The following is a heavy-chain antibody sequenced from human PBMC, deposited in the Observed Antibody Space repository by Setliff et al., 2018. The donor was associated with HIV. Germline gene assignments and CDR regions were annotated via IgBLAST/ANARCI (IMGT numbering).Heavy chain of an antibody. Sequence: ASVKVSCKASGYTFTSYGISWVRQAPGQGLEWMGWIIAYNGNTNYAQKLQGRVTMTTDTSTSTANMGLSSLGSDDTAVDYCARDGEYYDFWSGYYGVPDYFDYWGQGTLVTVSS. D-gene: IGHD3-3*01. CDR1: GYTFTSYG. J-gene: IGHJ4*02. CDR2: IIAYNGNT. CDR3: ARDGEYYDFWSGYYGVPDYFDY. V-gene: IGHV1-18*01.